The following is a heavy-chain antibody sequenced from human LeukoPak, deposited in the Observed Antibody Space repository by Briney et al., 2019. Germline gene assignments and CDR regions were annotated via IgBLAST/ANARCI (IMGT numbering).Heavy chain of an antibody. D-gene: IGHD6-19*01. Sequence: PSETLSLTCTVSGGSISSYYWSWIRQPPGKGLEWVSYISSSSSTIYYADSVKGRFTISRDNAKNSLYLQMNSLRAEDTAVYYCARDPYSSGWLGDYWGQGTLVTVSS. J-gene: IGHJ4*02. CDR2: ISSSSSTI. CDR3: ARDPYSSGWLGDY. V-gene: IGHV3-48*01. CDR1: GGSISSYY.